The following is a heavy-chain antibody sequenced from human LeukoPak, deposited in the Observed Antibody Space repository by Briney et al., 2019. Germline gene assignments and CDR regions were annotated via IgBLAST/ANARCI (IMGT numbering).Heavy chain of an antibody. CDR3: AKGVGYCSSTSCPYYYYYMDV. D-gene: IGHD2-2*01. V-gene: IGHV3-23*01. CDR2: ISGSGGST. J-gene: IGHJ6*03. Sequence: GGSLRLSCTASGFTFGDYAMSWVRQAPGKGLEWVSAISGSGGSTYYADSVKGRFTISRDNSKNTLYLQMNSLRAEDTAVYYCAKGVGYCSSTSCPYYYYYMDVWGKGTTVTISS. CDR1: GFTFGDYA.